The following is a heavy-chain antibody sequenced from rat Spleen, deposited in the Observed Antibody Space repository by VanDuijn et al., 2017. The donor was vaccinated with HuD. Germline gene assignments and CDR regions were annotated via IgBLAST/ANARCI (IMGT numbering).Heavy chain of an antibody. CDR2: INTGSGGS. D-gene: IGHD4-3*01. Sequence: QVQLQQSGAELAKPGSSVKISCKVSGYTFTSDYINWIKQTTRQGLEYIGYINTGSGGSNYNEKFKGKATLTVDKSSSTAFMQLSSLTPDDSAVYYCARSGDSGFDYWGQGVMVTVSS. CDR3: ARSGDSGFDY. CDR1: GYTFTSDY. V-gene: IGHV1-43*01. J-gene: IGHJ2*01.